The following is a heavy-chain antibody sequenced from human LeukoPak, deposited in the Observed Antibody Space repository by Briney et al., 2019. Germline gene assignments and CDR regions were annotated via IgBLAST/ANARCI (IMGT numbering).Heavy chain of an antibody. CDR1: GGTFSSYA. D-gene: IGHD6-19*01. CDR3: ARAIAVAGSDYYYYYMDV. CDR2: IIPIFGTA. V-gene: IGHV1-69*06. Sequence: SVKVSCKASGGTFSSYAISWVRQAPGQGLEWMGRIIPIFGTANYAQKFQGRVTITADKSTSTAYMKLSSLRSEDTAVYYCARAIAVAGSDYYYYYMDVWGKGTTVTVSS. J-gene: IGHJ6*03.